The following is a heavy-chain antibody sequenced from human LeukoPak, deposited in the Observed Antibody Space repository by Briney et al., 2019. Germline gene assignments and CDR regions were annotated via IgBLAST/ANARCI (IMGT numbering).Heavy chain of an antibody. Sequence: PSETLSLTCAVSGDSVSSGSYCWSWIRQPPGKGLEWIGYIYNSGSTNYNPSLKSRVTISVDTSKNQFSLKLSSVTAADTAVYYCARRYTSWPPYFDYWGQGTLVTVSS. J-gene: IGHJ4*02. CDR2: IYNSGST. V-gene: IGHV4-61*01. CDR1: GDSVSSGSYC. D-gene: IGHD1-14*01. CDR3: ARRYTSWPPYFDY.